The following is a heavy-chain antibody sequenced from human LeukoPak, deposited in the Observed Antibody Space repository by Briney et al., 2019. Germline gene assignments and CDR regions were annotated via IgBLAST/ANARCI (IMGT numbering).Heavy chain of an antibody. J-gene: IGHJ5*02. CDR3: ARDAYYDILSGYYKA. D-gene: IGHD3-9*01. Sequence: ASVKVSCMASGFTFTGYYIHWVRQALGQGLEWMGWINPNSGGTNYAQKFQGRVTMTRDTSISTAYMELSRLRPDDTAVYYCARDAYYDILSGYYKAWGQGTLVTVSS. CDR2: INPNSGGT. V-gene: IGHV1-2*02. CDR1: GFTFTGYY.